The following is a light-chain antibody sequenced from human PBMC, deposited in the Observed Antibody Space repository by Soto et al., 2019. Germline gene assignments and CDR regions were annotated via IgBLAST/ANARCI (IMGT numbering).Light chain of an antibody. CDR2: GII. Sequence: QSVLTQPPSVSGAPGQRVTIPCTGNSSNLGTGYDVNWYQQLPQTAPKLLIYGIINRPSGVPDRFSGSKSGTSASLAITGIQAEDEADYFCQSYDSSLVAWVFGGGTKLTVL. V-gene: IGLV1-40*01. CDR3: QSYDSSLVAWV. J-gene: IGLJ3*02. CDR1: SSNLGTGYD.